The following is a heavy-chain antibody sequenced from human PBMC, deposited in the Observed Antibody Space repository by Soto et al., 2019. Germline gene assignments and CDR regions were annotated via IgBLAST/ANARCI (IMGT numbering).Heavy chain of an antibody. CDR2: VYYSGST. D-gene: IGHD6-13*01. Sequence: SETLSLTCTVSGGSISSSSYYWGWIRQPPGKGLEWIATVYYSGSTYYNPSLKSRVTISVDTSKNQFSLKLNSVTAADTAVYYGARHSSGWFSWFDPWGQGTLVTVSS. J-gene: IGHJ5*02. V-gene: IGHV4-39*01. CDR3: ARHSSGWFSWFDP. CDR1: GGSISSSSYY.